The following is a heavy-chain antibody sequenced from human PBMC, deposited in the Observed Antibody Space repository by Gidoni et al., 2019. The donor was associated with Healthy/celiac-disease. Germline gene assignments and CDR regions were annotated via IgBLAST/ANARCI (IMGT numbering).Heavy chain of an antibody. CDR3: AREESRKIVQTNLYGMDV. J-gene: IGHJ6*02. Sequence: QVQLQESGPGLVKPSETLSLTCAVSGYSISRGYYWGWIRQPPGKGLEWIGSIYHSGSTYYNPSLKSRVTISVDTSKNQFSLKLSSVTAADTAVYYCAREESRKIVQTNLYGMDVWGQGTTVTVSS. V-gene: IGHV4-38-2*02. CDR1: GYSISRGYY. CDR2: IYHSGST. D-gene: IGHD1-26*01.